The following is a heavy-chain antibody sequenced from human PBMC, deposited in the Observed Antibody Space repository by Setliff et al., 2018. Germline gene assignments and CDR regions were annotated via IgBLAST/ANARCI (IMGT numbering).Heavy chain of an antibody. D-gene: IGHD2-2*01. Sequence: GGSLRLSCAASGFTFSSYEMNWVRQAPGKGLEWVSYISSSGSTMYYADSVKGRFTISRDNAKNSLYLQMNSLRAEDTAVYYCARDGDCSSTSCYGVDAFDIWGRGTMVTVSS. CDR2: ISSSGSTM. CDR1: GFTFSSYE. J-gene: IGHJ3*02. CDR3: ARDGDCSSTSCYGVDAFDI. V-gene: IGHV3-48*03.